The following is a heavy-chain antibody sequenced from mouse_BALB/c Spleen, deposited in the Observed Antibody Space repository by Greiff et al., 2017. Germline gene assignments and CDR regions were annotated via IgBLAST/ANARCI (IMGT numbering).Heavy chain of an antibody. J-gene: IGHJ4*01. Sequence: EVQLVESGGGLVKPGGSLKLSCAASGFTFSSYTMSWVRQTPEKRLEWVATISSGGSYTYYPDSVKGRFTISRDNAKNTLYLQMSSLKSEDTAMYYCTRDEGVELKRKLGIYAMDYWGQGTSVTVSS. V-gene: IGHV5-6-4*01. D-gene: IGHD1-3*01. CDR1: GFTFSSYT. CDR2: ISSGGSYT. CDR3: TRDEGVELKRKLGIYAMDY.